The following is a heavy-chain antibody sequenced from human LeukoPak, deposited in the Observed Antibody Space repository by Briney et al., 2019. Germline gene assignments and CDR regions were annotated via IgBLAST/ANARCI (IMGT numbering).Heavy chain of an antibody. Sequence: ASVTVSCTASGYTFTSYGISWVRQAPGQGLEWMGWISAYNGNTNYAQKLQGRVTMTTDTSTSTAYVELRSLRSDDTAVYYCARDRGTGTRIDYWGQGTLVTVSS. J-gene: IGHJ4*02. CDR1: GYTFTSYG. V-gene: IGHV1-18*01. CDR2: ISAYNGNT. CDR3: ARDRGTGTRIDY. D-gene: IGHD1-1*01.